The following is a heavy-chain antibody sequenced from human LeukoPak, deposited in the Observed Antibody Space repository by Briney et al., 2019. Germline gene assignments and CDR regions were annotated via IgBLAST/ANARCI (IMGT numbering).Heavy chain of an antibody. J-gene: IGHJ4*02. CDR2: ISGGGGST. D-gene: IGHD1-26*01. Sequence: GGSLRLSCEASGFTFSSYAMSWVRQAPGRGLDWLSVISGGGGSTYYADSVKGRFTISRDNSKNTLYLQMNSLRAEDTAVYYCAKVIIRGSYYLDYWGQGTLVTVSS. V-gene: IGHV3-23*01. CDR3: AKVIIRGSYYLDY. CDR1: GFTFSSYA.